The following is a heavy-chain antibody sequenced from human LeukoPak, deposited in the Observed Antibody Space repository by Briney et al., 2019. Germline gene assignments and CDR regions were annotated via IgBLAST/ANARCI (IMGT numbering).Heavy chain of an antibody. V-gene: IGHV1-46*01. CDR1: GYSFTRYF. Sequence: ASVKVSCKASGYSFTRYFIHWVRQAPGQGLEWMGIIIPSDGSTSYAQKFQGRVTMTRDTSTSTVYMELSSLRSEDTAVYYCARDGSPARFDYWGHGTLVTVSS. CDR3: ARDGSPARFDY. J-gene: IGHJ4*01. D-gene: IGHD6-13*01. CDR2: IIPSDGST.